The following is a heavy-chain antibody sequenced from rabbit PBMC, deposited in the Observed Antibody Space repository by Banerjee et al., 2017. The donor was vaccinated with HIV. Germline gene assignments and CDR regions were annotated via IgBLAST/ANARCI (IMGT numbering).Heavy chain of an antibody. CDR3: ARDGGDGDYGYASNL. CDR2: IYTVSGGT. CDR1: GFDLSNYYY. V-gene: IGHV1S40*01. J-gene: IGHJ4*01. D-gene: IGHD6-1*01. Sequence: QSLEESGGDLVKPGASLTLTCTASGFDLSNYYYMCWVRQAPGKGLEWIGCIYTVSGGTWYPRWVNGRFTISKTSSTTVDLQMTSLTVADTATYFCARDGGDGDYGYASNLWGPGTLVTVS.